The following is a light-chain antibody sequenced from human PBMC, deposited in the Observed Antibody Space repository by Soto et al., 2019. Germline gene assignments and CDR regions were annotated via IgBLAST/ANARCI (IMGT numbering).Light chain of an antibody. CDR1: QSVLYSSNNKNY. CDR2: WAS. J-gene: IGKJ2*01. V-gene: IGKV4-1*01. CDR3: KKYYIIPMSI. Sequence: DIVMTQSPDSLAVSLGERATINCKSSQSVLYSSNNKNYLAWYQQKAGQPPKLLIYWASTRESGVPDRFSGSGSGKDFTPTIGSRRAEVGAFYYGKKYYIIPMSILAQGPKREIK.